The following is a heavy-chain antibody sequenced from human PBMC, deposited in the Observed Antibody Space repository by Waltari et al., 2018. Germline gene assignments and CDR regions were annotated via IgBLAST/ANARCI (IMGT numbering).Heavy chain of an antibody. CDR1: GFTFNNSA. J-gene: IGHJ4*02. CDR3: ARSGGPRYCYDSGSYCDY. V-gene: IGHV3-30*01. Sequence: QVQLVESGGGVVQPGRSLRLSCAASGFTFNNSAMHWVRQAPGKGLEWVAIISYDGTKNNYADSVKGRFTISRDNSKKTVFLQMVSLRAEDTAIYYCARSGGPRYCYDSGSYCDYWGQGTLVTVSS. CDR2: ISYDGTKN. D-gene: IGHD3-10*01.